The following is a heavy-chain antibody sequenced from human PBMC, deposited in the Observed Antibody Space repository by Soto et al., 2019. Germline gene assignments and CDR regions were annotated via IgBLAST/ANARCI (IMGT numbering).Heavy chain of an antibody. J-gene: IGHJ4*02. CDR2: IIPIFGTA. V-gene: IGHV1-69*13. CDR1: GGTFSSYA. Sequence: ASVKVSCKASGGTFSSYAISWVRQAPGQGLEWMGGIIPIFGTANYAQKFQGRVTITADESTSTAYMELSSLRSEDTAVYYCARAPAGLRLGELSPHFDYWGQGTLVTVSS. D-gene: IGHD3-16*02. CDR3: ARAPAGLRLGELSPHFDY.